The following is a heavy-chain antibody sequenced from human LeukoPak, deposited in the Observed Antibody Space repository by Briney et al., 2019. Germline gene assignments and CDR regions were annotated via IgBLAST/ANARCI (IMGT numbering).Heavy chain of an antibody. D-gene: IGHD1-26*01. V-gene: IGHV3-30*04. CDR1: GFTFSSYA. CDR2: ISYDGSNK. CDR3: ARVLVAYSRVGATPEFDY. J-gene: IGHJ4*02. Sequence: PGGSLRLSCAASGFTFSSYAMHWVRQAPGKGLEWVAVISYDGSNKYYADSVKGRFTISRDNSKNTLYLQMNSLRAEDTAVYYCARVLVAYSRVGATPEFDYWGQGTLVTVSS.